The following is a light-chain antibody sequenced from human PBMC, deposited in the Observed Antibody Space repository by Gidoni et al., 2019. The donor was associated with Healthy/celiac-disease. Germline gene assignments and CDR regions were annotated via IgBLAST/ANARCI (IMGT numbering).Light chain of an antibody. CDR3: QQYYSYPSVT. J-gene: IGKJ2*01. CDR1: QGISSY. V-gene: IGKV1-8*01. CDR2: AAS. Sequence: AIRMTQSPSSFPASTGDRVTITCRASQGISSYLAWYQQKPGKAPKLLIYAASTLQSGGPSRFSGSGSGTDFTLTISCLQSEDFATYYCQQYYSYPSVTFGQGTKLVIK.